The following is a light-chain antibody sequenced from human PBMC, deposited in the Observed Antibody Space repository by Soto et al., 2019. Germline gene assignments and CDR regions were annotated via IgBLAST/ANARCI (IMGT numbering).Light chain of an antibody. J-gene: IGLJ1*01. Sequence: QSALTQPASVSGSPGQSITISCTGTSSDVGGYNYVSWYQQHPGKAPKFMIYDVSNRPSGVSNRFSGSKSGNTASLTISGVQAEEDADYYCSSYTTSNTRQIVFGAGTKLTVL. V-gene: IGLV2-14*01. CDR2: DVS. CDR1: SSDVGGYNY. CDR3: SSYTTSNTRQIV.